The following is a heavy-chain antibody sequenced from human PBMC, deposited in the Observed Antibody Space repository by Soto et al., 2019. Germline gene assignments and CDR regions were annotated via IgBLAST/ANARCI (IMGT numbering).Heavy chain of an antibody. CDR1: GDSISGGASF. D-gene: IGHD2-2*01. CDR3: AELSCTSSTCYFPGWFDP. J-gene: IGHJ5*02. Sequence: SETLSLTFTVSGDSISGGASFWSWIRQPPGKGLEWIANVYYSGSSYYNPSLKSRLTISVDTTKNQFSLQLKSMTAADAAVYYCAELSCTSSTCYFPGWFDPWGQGTLVTVSS. V-gene: IGHV4-31*03. CDR2: VYYSGSS.